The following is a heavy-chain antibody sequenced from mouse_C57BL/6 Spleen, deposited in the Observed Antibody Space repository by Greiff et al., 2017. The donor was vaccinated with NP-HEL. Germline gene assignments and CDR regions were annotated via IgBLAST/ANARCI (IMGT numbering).Heavy chain of an antibody. Sequence: EVQVVESGPGLVKPSQSLSLTCSVTGYSITSGYYWNWIRQFPGNKLEWMGYISYDGSNNYNPSLKNRISITRDTSKNQFFLMLNSVTTEDTATYYCARRGDYYGNLDWYFDVWGTGTTVTVSS. J-gene: IGHJ1*03. V-gene: IGHV3-6*01. D-gene: IGHD2-1*01. CDR1: GYSITSGYY. CDR3: ARRGDYYGNLDWYFDV. CDR2: ISYDGSN.